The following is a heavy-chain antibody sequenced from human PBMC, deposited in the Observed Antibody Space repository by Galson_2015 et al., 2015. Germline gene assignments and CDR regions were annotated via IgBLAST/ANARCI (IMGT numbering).Heavy chain of an antibody. CDR2: IKSDGSYT. CDR3: ARGYGSYFFDY. V-gene: IGHV3-74*01. J-gene: IGHJ4*02. Sequence: SLRLSCAASGFTFSTYWMHWVRQAPGKGLVWVSRIKSDGSYTNYADSVKGRFTISRDNAKNTLHLQMNSLRAEDTAVYYCARGYGSYFFDYWGQGTLVTVSS. CDR1: GFTFSTYW. D-gene: IGHD1-26*01.